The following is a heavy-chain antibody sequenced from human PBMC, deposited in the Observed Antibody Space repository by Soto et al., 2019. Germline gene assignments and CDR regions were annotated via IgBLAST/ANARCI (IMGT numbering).Heavy chain of an antibody. J-gene: IGHJ5*02. V-gene: IGHV4-61*08. CDR3: ARDLAAAGPYNWFDP. D-gene: IGHD6-13*01. Sequence: SETLSLTCTVSGGSVSSGGYYWSWIRQPPGKGLEWIGYIYHSGSTYYNPSLKSRVTISVDRSKNTLYLQMNSLRAEDTAVYYCARDLAAAGPYNWFDPWGQGTLVTVSS. CDR2: IYHSGST. CDR1: GGSVSSGGYY.